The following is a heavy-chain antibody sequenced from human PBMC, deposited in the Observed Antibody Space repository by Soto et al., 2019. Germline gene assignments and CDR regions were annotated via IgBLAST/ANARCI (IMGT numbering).Heavy chain of an antibody. Sequence: QVQLVQSGAEVKKPGASVKVSCKASGGTFSSYAISWVRQAPGQGLEWMGGIIPIFGTANYAQKFQGRVTITADKSTSTAYMELSSLRSEDTAVYYCAVRFLEWLHDYYYGMDVWGQGTTVTVSS. J-gene: IGHJ6*02. CDR2: IIPIFGTA. CDR1: GGTFSSYA. V-gene: IGHV1-69*06. D-gene: IGHD3-3*01. CDR3: AVRFLEWLHDYYYGMDV.